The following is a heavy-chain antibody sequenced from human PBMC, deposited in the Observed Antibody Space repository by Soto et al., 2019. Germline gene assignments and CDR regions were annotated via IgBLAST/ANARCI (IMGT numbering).Heavy chain of an antibody. CDR1: CYSISFYD. Sequence: TLSRTSPVVCYSISFYDWSWIMKPSRRGLEWIGYVHYSDTGDYNPSLKSRLTISMDTSKYQLSLRLTSVTAADTAVYFCARHKTYGVGFFAPYSFDSWGQGTLVTVSS. CDR2: VHYSDTG. D-gene: IGHD2-8*01. J-gene: IGHJ4*02. V-gene: IGHV4-59*08. CDR3: ARHKTYGVGFFAPYSFDS.